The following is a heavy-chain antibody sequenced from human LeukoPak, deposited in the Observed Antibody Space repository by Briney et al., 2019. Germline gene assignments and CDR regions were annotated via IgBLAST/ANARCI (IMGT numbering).Heavy chain of an antibody. Sequence: SETLSLTCAVYGGSFSGYYWSWIRQPPGKGLEWIGAIYYSGTTYYNPSLKSRVTISVDTSKNQFSLELSSMTAADTAVYYCARGPTLKYFHHWGQGTLVSVSS. CDR3: ARGPTLKYFHH. V-gene: IGHV4-34*01. J-gene: IGHJ1*01. CDR2: IYYSGTT. CDR1: GGSFSGYY.